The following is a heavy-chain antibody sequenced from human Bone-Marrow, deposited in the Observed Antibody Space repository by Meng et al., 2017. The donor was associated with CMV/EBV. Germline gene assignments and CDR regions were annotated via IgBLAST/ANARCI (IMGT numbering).Heavy chain of an antibody. Sequence: SETLSLTCTVSGYSISSGYYWGWIRQPPGRGLEWIGSIYHSGSTYYNPSLKSRVTISVDTSKNQFSLKLSSVTAADTAVDYCAHIAAPGAGYFEYWGQGTLVTVSP. CDR2: IYHSGST. CDR1: GYSISSGYY. CDR3: AHIAAPGAGYFEY. D-gene: IGHD6-13*01. V-gene: IGHV4-38-2*02. J-gene: IGHJ4*02.